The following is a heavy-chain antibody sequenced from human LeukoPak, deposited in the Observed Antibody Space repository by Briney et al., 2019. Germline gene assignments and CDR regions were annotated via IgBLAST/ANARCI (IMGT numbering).Heavy chain of an antibody. CDR2: INHSGST. J-gene: IGHJ4*02. D-gene: IGHD3-10*01. Sequence: SETLSLTCAVYGGSFSGYYWSWIRQPPGKGLEWIGEINHSGSTNYNPSLKSRVTISVDKSKNQFSLKLSSVTAADTAVYYCARVYYGSGSYYHWGQGTLVTVSS. CDR3: ARVYYGSGSYYH. CDR1: GGSFSGYY. V-gene: IGHV4-34*01.